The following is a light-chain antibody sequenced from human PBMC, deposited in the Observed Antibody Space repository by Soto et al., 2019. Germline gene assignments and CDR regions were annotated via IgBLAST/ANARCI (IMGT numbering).Light chain of an antibody. CDR1: QSVSID. V-gene: IGKV3-15*01. Sequence: EIVMTQSPATLSVSPGERATLSCRASQSVSIDLAWYQQKPGQAPRLLIYGASTRATDIPPSFTGSGSGTEFTLTISSLQSEDIAVYYCQQYNKWPQTFGQGTKV. CDR3: QQYNKWPQT. J-gene: IGKJ1*01. CDR2: GAS.